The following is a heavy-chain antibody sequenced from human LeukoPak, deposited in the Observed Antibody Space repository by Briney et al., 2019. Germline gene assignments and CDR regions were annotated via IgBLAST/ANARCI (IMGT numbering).Heavy chain of an antibody. Sequence: PGGSLGHSCAASGFTFSSYSMNGVGQAPGKGLEWVASIISRSSYIYYADSVKGPFTISRDNAKNSMYLQMNSLRAEDTAVYYCARDPGYYDSSGYFPAYFQHWGQGTLVTVSS. J-gene: IGHJ1*01. D-gene: IGHD3-22*01. V-gene: IGHV3-21*01. CDR1: GFTFSSYS. CDR2: IISRSSYI. CDR3: ARDPGYYDSSGYFPAYFQH.